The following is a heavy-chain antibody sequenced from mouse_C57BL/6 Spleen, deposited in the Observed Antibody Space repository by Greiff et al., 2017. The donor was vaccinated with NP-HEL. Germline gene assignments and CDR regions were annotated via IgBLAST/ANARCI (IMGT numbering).Heavy chain of an antibody. CDR3: ARGGGYDGYYNDY. V-gene: IGHV1-53*01. J-gene: IGHJ2*01. D-gene: IGHD2-3*01. CDR2: INPSNGGT. CDR1: GYTFTSYW. Sequence: QVQLQQPGTELVKPGASVKLSCKASGYTFTSYWMHWVKQRPGQGLEWIGNINPSNGGTNYNEKLKSKATLTVDKSSSTAYMQLSSLTSEDSAVYYCARGGGYDGYYNDYWGQGTTLTVSS.